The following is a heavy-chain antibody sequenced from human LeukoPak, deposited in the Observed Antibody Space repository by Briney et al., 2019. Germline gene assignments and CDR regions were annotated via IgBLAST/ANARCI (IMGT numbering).Heavy chain of an antibody. J-gene: IGHJ4*02. Sequence: GGSLRLSCAASGFTFSSYSMNWVRQAPGKGLEWVSSISGSAIYTFTADSLKGRFSISGDNSQNILYLQMYSLRAEDTAIYFCASKLAGATYYFDSWGQGTLVTVSS. CDR1: GFTFSSYS. V-gene: IGHV3-21*04. CDR3: ASKLAGATYYFDS. CDR2: ISGSAIYT. D-gene: IGHD6-19*01.